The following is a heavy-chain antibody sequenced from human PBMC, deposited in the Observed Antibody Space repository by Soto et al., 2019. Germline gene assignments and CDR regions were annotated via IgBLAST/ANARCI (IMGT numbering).Heavy chain of an antibody. Sequence: PGGSLRLSCAASGFTVSSNYMSWVRQAPGKGLEWVSVIYSGGSTYYADSVKGRFTISRDNAKNSLYLQMNSLRAEDTAVYYCATGITMIVAIDKWGQGTLVTVSS. V-gene: IGHV3-53*01. CDR3: ATGITMIVAIDK. D-gene: IGHD3-22*01. J-gene: IGHJ4*02. CDR2: IYSGGST. CDR1: GFTVSSNY.